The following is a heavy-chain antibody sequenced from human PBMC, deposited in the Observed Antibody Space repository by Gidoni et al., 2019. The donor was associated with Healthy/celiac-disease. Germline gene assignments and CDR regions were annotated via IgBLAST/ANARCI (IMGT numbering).Heavy chain of an antibody. J-gene: IGHJ4*02. Sequence: QVQLQQWGAGLLKPSETLSLTCAVYGGSFSGYYWSWLRQPPGKGLEWIGEINHSGRPNYNPSRKSRVTIAVETSKNQFSLKLSSVTAADTAVYYCARGRRRSQVVTLYYLDYWGQGTLVTVSS. CDR1: GGSFSGYY. V-gene: IGHV4-34*01. CDR3: ARGRRRSQVVTLYYLDY. CDR2: INHSGRP. D-gene: IGHD6-13*01.